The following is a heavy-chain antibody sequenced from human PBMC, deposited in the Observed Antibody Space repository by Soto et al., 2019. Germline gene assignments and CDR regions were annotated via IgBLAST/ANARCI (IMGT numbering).Heavy chain of an antibody. CDR3: AKDTNYYGSGSFDNWFDP. CDR1: GFTFDDYA. Sequence: GGSLRLSCAASGFTFDDYAMHWVRQAPGKGLEWVSGISWNSGSIGYADSGKGRFTISRDNAKNSLYLQMNSLRAEDTALYYCAKDTNYYGSGSFDNWFDPWGQGTLVTVSS. J-gene: IGHJ5*02. D-gene: IGHD3-10*01. V-gene: IGHV3-9*01. CDR2: ISWNSGSI.